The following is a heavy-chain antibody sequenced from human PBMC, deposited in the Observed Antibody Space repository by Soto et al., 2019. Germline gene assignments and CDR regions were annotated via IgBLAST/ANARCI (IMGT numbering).Heavy chain of an antibody. CDR3: ARVTYYYDSSGYPFDY. V-gene: IGHV1-69*01. CDR2: IIPIFGTA. D-gene: IGHD3-22*01. J-gene: IGHJ4*02. CDR1: GGTFSSHA. Sequence: QVQLVQSGAEVKKPGSSVKVSCKASGGTFSSHAISWVRQAPGQGLEWMGGIIPIFGTANYAQKFQGRVTITADESTSTAYMELSSLRSEDTAVYYCARVTYYYDSSGYPFDYWGQGTLVTVSS.